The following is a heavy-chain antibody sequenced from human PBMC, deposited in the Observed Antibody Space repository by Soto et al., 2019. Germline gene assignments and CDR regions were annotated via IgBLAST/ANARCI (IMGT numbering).Heavy chain of an antibody. D-gene: IGHD5-12*01. CDR1: GVSIGNYY. V-gene: IGHV4-59*01. J-gene: IGHJ4*02. CDR3: ARDSGFRRDGYNLFDY. CDR2: IYYSGST. Sequence: ASETLSLTRTVSGVSIGNYYWSWIRQPPGKGLEWIGYIYYSGSTSYNPSLKSRVTISLDTSKTQFSLKLSSVTSADTAVYYCARDSGFRRDGYNLFDYWGQGILVTVSS.